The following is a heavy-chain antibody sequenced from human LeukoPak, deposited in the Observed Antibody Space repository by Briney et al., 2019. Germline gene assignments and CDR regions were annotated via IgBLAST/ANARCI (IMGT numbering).Heavy chain of an antibody. CDR1: GFTFSNAW. J-gene: IGHJ4*02. CDR3: TTDSAGGYSSY. V-gene: IGHV3-15*01. D-gene: IGHD5-18*01. CDR2: IKSKTEGGTT. Sequence: GGSLRLSCAASGFTFSNAWMSWVRQAPGKGLEWVGRIKSKTEGGTTDYAAPVKGRFTISRDDSKNTLYLQMNSLKTEDTAVYYCTTDSAGGYSSYWGQGTLVTVSS.